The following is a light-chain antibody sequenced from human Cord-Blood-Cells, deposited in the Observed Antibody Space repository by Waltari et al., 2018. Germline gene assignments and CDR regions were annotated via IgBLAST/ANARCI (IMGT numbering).Light chain of an antibody. V-gene: IGKV4-1*01. Sequence: DIVMTQSPDSLAVSLGERATINCKSSQSVLYSSNNKNYLAWYQQKPGQPPKLIIYWASTPESGLPDRFSGSVSGTYFTLTISSLQAEDVAVYYCQQYYSTPPTFGQGTKVEIK. CDR2: WAS. CDR3: QQYYSTPPT. J-gene: IGKJ1*01. CDR1: QSVLYSSNNKNY.